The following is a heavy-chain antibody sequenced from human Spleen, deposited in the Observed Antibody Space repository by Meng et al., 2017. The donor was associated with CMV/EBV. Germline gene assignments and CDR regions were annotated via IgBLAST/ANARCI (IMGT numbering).Heavy chain of an antibody. J-gene: IGHJ4*02. D-gene: IGHD2-2*01. CDR2: ISARGGTI. CDR3: ARELGVVPAADN. CDR1: GFSFSDYY. Sequence: AASGFSFSDYYMTWIRQAPGKGLEWVSYISARGGTIQYADSVKGRFTISRDNAKNSLYLEMNSLRAEDTAVYYCARELGVVPAADNWGQGTLVTVSS. V-gene: IGHV3-11*01.